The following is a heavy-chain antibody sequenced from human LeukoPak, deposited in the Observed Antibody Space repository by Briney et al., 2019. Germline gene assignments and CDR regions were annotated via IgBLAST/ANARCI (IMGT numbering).Heavy chain of an antibody. J-gene: IGHJ4*02. CDR3: ASGREEWFIDY. CDR1: GFTSSSYA. V-gene: IGHV3-64*01. CDR2: ISSNGGST. Sequence: PGGSLRLSCAASGFTSSSYAMHWVRQAPGKGLEYVSAISSNGGSTYYANSVKGRFTISRDNSKNTLYLQMGSLRAEDMAVYYCASGREEWFIDYWGQGTLVTVSS. D-gene: IGHD3-3*01.